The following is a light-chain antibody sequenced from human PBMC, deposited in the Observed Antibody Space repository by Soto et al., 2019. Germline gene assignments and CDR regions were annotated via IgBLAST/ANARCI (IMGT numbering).Light chain of an antibody. Sequence: QSVLTQSPSESATPGQRVTISCSASGSNIGTHAVNWYQQVPGTAPTLLIFRNHQRPSGVPDRFSGSKSGTSASLAISGPQSEDEADYYCAAWDDSLRAVVFGGGTKLTVL. J-gene: IGLJ2*01. CDR1: GSNIGTHA. V-gene: IGLV1-44*01. CDR3: AAWDDSLRAVV. CDR2: RNH.